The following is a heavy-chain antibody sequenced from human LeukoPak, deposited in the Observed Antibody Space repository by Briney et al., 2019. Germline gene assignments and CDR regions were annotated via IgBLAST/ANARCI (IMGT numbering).Heavy chain of an antibody. Sequence: SETLSLTCTVSGGSISSGDYYWSWIRQPPGKGLEWIGYIYYSGSTYYNPSLKSRVTISVDTSKNQFSLKLSSVTAADTAVYYCARSSSLFCGGDCYGLDYWGQGTLVTVSS. CDR2: IYYSGST. CDR1: GGSISSGDYY. J-gene: IGHJ4*02. CDR3: ARSSSLFCGGDCYGLDY. V-gene: IGHV4-30-4*01. D-gene: IGHD2-21*02.